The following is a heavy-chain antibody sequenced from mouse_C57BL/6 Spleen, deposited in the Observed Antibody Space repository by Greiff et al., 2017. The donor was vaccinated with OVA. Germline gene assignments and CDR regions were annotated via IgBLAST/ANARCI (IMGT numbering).Heavy chain of an antibody. Sequence: EVKLMESGGDLVKPGGSLKLSCAASGFTFSSYGMSWVRQTPDKRLEWVATISSGGSYTYYPDSVKGRFTISRDNAKNTLYLKMSSLKSEDTAMSYCATCLHYYGSSYVYWYFDVWGTGTTVTVSS. CDR2: ISSGGSYT. J-gene: IGHJ1*03. D-gene: IGHD1-1*01. CDR3: ATCLHYYGSSYVYWYFDV. CDR1: GFTFSSYG. V-gene: IGHV5-6*01.